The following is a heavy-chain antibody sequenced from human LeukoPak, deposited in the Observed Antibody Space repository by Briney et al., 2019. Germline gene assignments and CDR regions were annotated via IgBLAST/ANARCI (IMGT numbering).Heavy chain of an antibody. CDR3: ARDMVRGAAEIDY. CDR1: GFTFSIHW. D-gene: IGHD3-10*01. CDR2: IKQDGSEK. V-gene: IGHV3-7*05. Sequence: GGSLRLSCAASGFTFSIHWMNWVRQAPGKGLEWVGNIKQDGSEKYYVDSVKGRFTISRDNAKNSLYLQMNSLRGEDTAVYYCARDMVRGAAEIDYWGQGTLVTVSS. J-gene: IGHJ4*02.